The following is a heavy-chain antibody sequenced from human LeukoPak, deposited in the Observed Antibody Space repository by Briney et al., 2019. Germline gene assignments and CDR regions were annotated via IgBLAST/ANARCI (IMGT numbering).Heavy chain of an antibody. CDR1: GFTFSSYS. V-gene: IGHV3-30*19. J-gene: IGHJ4*02. CDR3: AKDGPSRFLEWLLAMDY. Sequence: GGSLRLSCAASGFTFSSYSMQWVRQTPGKGLEWVAVISSDGSNKYYADSVKGRFTISRDNSKNTLYLQMNSLRVEDTAVYYCAKDGPSRFLEWLLAMDYWGQGTLVTVSS. CDR2: ISSDGSNK. D-gene: IGHD3-3*01.